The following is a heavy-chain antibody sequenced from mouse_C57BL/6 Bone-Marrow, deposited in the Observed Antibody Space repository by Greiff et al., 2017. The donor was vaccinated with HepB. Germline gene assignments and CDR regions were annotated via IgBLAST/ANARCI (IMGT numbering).Heavy chain of an antibody. Sequence: DVKLQESGPGLVKPSQSLSLTCSVTGYSITSGYYWNWIRQFPGNKLEWMGYISYDGSNNYNPSLKNRISITRDTSKNQFFLKLNSVTTEDTATYYCARGLLWLRFAYWGQGTTLTVSS. J-gene: IGHJ2*01. CDR3: ARGLLWLRFAY. D-gene: IGHD2-9*01. V-gene: IGHV3-6*01. CDR1: GYSITSGYY. CDR2: ISYDGSN.